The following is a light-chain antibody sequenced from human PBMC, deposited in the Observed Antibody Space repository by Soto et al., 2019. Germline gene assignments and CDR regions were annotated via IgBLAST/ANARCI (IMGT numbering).Light chain of an antibody. CDR2: EVT. V-gene: IGLV2-14*01. CDR1: SSDVGGYKY. CDR3: SSYTTRSTLV. J-gene: IGLJ2*01. Sequence: QSALTQPASVSGSPGQSITISCTGTSSDVGGYKYVSWYQQHPGKAPKLIIYEVTNRPSGISNRFSGSKSGNTASLTISGLQAEDEADYFCSSYTTRSTLVFGGGTKLTVL.